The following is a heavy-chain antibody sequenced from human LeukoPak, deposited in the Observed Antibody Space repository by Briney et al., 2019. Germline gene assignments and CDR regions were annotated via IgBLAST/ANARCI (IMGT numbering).Heavy chain of an antibody. CDR2: INPNSGGT. V-gene: IGHV1-2*02. CDR3: ARDEQWLATEFDY. CDR1: GYTFTGYY. J-gene: IGHJ4*02. D-gene: IGHD6-19*01. Sequence: ASVKASCKASGYTFTGYYMHWVRQAPGQGPEWMGWINPNSGGTNYAQKFQGRVTMTRDTSISTAYMELSRLRSDDTAVYYCARDEQWLATEFDYWGQGTLVTVSS.